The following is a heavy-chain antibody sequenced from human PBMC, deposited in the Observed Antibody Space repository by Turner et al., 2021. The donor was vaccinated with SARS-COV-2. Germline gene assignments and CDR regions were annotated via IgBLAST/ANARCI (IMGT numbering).Heavy chain of an antibody. D-gene: IGHD3-10*01. V-gene: IGHV3-30*18. CDR1: AFTFSSYA. CDR2: ISSDGSNK. J-gene: IGHJ4*02. Sequence: QVQLVESGGGVVQPGRSLRLSCAASAFTFSSYAMHWVRQAPGKGLEWVAVISSDGSNKHYADSVKGRFTISRDNSENTLYLQMNSLRVEDTAVYYCAKQISYYGSGSLYYFDYWGQGTLVTVSS. CDR3: AKQISYYGSGSLYYFDY.